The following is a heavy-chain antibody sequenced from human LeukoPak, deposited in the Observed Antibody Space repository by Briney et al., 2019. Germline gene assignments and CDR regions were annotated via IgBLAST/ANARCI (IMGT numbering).Heavy chain of an antibody. V-gene: IGHV1-69*06. CDR2: IIPIFGTA. D-gene: IGHD2-8*01. CDR3: ARANPVLMVSKYFQH. CDR1: GGTFSSYA. Sequence: ASVKVSCKASGGTFSSYAISWVRQAPGQGLEWMGGIIPIFGTANYAQKFQGRVTITADKSTSTAYMELSSLRPEDTAVYYCARANPVLMVSKYFQHWGQGTLVTVSS. J-gene: IGHJ1*01.